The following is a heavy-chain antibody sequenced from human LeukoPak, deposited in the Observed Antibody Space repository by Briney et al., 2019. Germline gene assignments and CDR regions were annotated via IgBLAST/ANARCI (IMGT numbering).Heavy chain of an antibody. D-gene: IGHD6-13*01. CDR3: ARGGYTTGFDY. Sequence: PGRSLRLSCVASGFTFSSYAMHWVRQAPGKGLEWVAVISYDGSNKYYADSVKGRFTISRDKSKNTLYLQMNSLRAEDTAVYYCARGGYTTGFDYWGQGTLVTVSS. J-gene: IGHJ4*02. CDR1: GFTFSSYA. CDR2: ISYDGSNK. V-gene: IGHV3-30-3*01.